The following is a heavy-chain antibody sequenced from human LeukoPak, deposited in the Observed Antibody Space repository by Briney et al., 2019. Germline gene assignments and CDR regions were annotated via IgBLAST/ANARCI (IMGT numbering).Heavy chain of an antibody. J-gene: IGHJ4*02. CDR3: AKRGSGGSCYLVY. D-gene: IGHD2-15*01. V-gene: IGHV3-23*01. CDR1: GFTFSSYAMSFYA. Sequence: PGGSLRLSCAASGFTFSSYAMSFYAMSWVRQAPGKGLEWVSAISSSGGSTYYADSVKGRFTISRDNSKNTLYLQMNSLRAEDTAVYYCAKRGSGGSCYLVYWGQGTLVTVSS. CDR2: ISSSGGST.